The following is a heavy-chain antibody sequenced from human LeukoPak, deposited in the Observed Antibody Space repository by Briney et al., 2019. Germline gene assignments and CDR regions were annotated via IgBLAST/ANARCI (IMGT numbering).Heavy chain of an antibody. D-gene: IGHD3-10*01. CDR2: ISGSGGST. CDR1: GFTFSSYA. Sequence: PGGSLRLSCAASGFTFSSYAMSWVRQAPGKGLEWVSAISGSGGSTYYADSVKGRFTISRDNSKNTLYLQMNSLRAEDTALYYCAKDMAYGSGTQIDYWGQGTLVTVSS. J-gene: IGHJ4*02. V-gene: IGHV3-23*01. CDR3: AKDMAYGSGTQIDY.